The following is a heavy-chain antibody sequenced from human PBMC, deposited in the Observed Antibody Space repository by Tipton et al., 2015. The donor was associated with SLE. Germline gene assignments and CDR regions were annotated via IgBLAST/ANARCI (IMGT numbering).Heavy chain of an antibody. CDR2: INHSGST. CDR3: ARDGSSSRGDYYYYMDV. D-gene: IGHD6-6*01. Sequence: TLSLTCAVYGGSFSGYYCSWIRQPPGKGLEWIGEINHSGSTNYNPSLKSRITISVDTSKNQFSLKLSSVTAADTAVYYCARDGSSSRGDYYYYMDVWGKGTTVTVSS. V-gene: IGHV4-34*01. CDR1: GGSFSGYY. J-gene: IGHJ6*03.